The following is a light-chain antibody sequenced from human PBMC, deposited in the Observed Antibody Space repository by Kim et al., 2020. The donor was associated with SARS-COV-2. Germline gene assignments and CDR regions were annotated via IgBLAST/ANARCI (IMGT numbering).Light chain of an antibody. V-gene: IGKV1-8*01. CDR3: QQYYSYPPT. CDR2: AAS. Sequence: ASVGDRVTLSCRASQGISSYLAWYQQKPGKAPNLLIYAASTLQSGVPSRFSGSGSGTDFTLTISCLQSEDFATYYCQQYYSYPPTFGQGTKVDIK. CDR1: QGISSY. J-gene: IGKJ1*01.